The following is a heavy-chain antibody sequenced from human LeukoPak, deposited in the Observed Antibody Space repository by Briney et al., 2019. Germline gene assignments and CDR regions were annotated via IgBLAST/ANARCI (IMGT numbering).Heavy chain of an antibody. CDR3: AYDSSGYYYFDY. CDR1: GFTFSSYA. V-gene: IGHV3-23*01. CDR2: INSNGGST. D-gene: IGHD3-22*01. J-gene: IGHJ4*02. Sequence: GGSLRLSCAASGFTFSSYAMSWVRKAPGKELQWVSGINSNGGSTYYADSVKGRFTISRDNSKNTLYLQMNRLRAEDTAVYYCAYDSSGYYYFDYWGQGTLVTVSS.